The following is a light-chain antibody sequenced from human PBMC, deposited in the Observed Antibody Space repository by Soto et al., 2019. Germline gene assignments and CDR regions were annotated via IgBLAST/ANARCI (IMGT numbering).Light chain of an antibody. CDR2: DVS. CDR3: SSYSTSNTLVL. Sequence: QSALTQPASVSGSPGQTIIISCTGSNSDIGGYDSVSWYQQHPGRAPKLILFDVSHRPSKVPVRFSGSKSGNTASLTISGLQTEDVADYYCSSYSTSNTLVLFGGGTQLTVL. V-gene: IGLV2-14*03. J-gene: IGLJ3*02. CDR1: NSDIGGYDS.